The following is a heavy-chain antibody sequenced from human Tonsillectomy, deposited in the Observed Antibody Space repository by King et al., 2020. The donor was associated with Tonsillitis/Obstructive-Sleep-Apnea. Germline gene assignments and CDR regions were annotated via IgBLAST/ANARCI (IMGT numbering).Heavy chain of an antibody. CDR3: GHRQGYDSTNALGAFDI. CDR2: IYWDDDK. V-gene: IGHV2-5*02. D-gene: IGHD3-22*01. J-gene: IGHJ3*02. Sequence: ITLKESGPTLVKPTQTLTLTCTFSGFSLITRGVGVGWIRQPPGKALEWLALIYWDDDKRYSPSLKSRLTITKDTSKHQVVLTMTNMDPVDTATYYCGHRQGYDSTNALGAFDIWGQGTMVTVSS. CDR1: GFSLITRGVG.